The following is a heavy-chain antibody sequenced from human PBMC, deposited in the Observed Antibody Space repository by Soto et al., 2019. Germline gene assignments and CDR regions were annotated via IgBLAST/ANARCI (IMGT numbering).Heavy chain of an antibody. D-gene: IGHD3-10*01. CDR3: ARSLLYGSGSYYFYYCDY. CDR2: IIPIFGTA. J-gene: IGHJ4*02. Sequence: GASVKVSCKASGGTFSSYAISWVRQAPGQGLEWMGGIIPIFGTANYAQKFQGRVTITADESTSTAYMELSSLRSEDTAVYYCARSLLYGSGSYYFYYCDYWGQGTLVTVSS. V-gene: IGHV1-69*13. CDR1: GGTFSSYA.